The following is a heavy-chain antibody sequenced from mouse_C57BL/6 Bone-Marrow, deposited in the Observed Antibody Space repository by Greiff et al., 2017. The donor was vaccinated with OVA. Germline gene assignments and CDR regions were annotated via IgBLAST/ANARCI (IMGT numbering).Heavy chain of an antibody. V-gene: IGHV1-69*01. CDR2: IDPSDSYT. J-gene: IGHJ4*01. CDR1: GYTFTSYW. CDR3: ARGIYYGNYYAMDY. D-gene: IGHD2-1*01. Sequence: QVQLQQPGAELVMPGASVKLSCKASGYTFTSYWMHWVKQRPGQGLEWIGEIDPSDSYTNYNQKFKGKSTSTVDKSSSTAYMQLSSLTSEDSAVYYCARGIYYGNYYAMDYWGQGTSVTVSS.